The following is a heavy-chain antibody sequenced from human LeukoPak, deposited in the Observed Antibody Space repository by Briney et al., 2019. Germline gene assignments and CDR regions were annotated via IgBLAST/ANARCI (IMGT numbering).Heavy chain of an antibody. CDR3: ARDLLDYQLLSGSWFDP. CDR2: IYTSGST. Sequence: SETLSLTCTVSGGSISSGSYYWSWIRQPAGKELEWIGHIYTSGSTNYNPSLKSRVTISVDTSKNHFSLKLNSVTAADTAVYYCARDLLDYQLLSGSWFDPWGQGTLVTVSS. D-gene: IGHD2-2*01. J-gene: IGHJ5*02. CDR1: GGSISSGSYY. V-gene: IGHV4-61*09.